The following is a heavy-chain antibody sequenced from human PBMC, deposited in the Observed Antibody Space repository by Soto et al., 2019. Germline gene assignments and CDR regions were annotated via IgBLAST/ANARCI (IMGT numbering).Heavy chain of an antibody. CDR2: INHSGST. CDR3: ARGLVAYGDYGIGVRYFDY. V-gene: IGHV4-34*01. D-gene: IGHD4-17*01. CDR1: GGSFSGYY. Sequence: SETLSLTCAVYGGSFSGYYWSWIRQPPGKGLEWIGEINHSGSTNYNPSLKSRVTISVDTSKNQFSLKLSSVTAADTAVYYCARGLVAYGDYGIGVRYFDYWGQGTLVTVSS. J-gene: IGHJ4*02.